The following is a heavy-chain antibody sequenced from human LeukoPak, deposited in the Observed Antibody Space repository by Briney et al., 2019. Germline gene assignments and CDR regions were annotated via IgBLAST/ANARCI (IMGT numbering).Heavy chain of an antibody. CDR3: ARLRGGYAILTGYFDY. J-gene: IGHJ4*02. CDR2: IYPGDSDN. D-gene: IGHD3-9*01. V-gene: IGHV5-51*01. CDR1: GCRFTNYW. Sequence: GEALEISFKGSGCRFTNYWIGWVRPMPGKGPEWMGIIYPGDSDNRYSPSFQGQVNISAEKCISITDLQWSSLNASDTAMYYCARLRGGYAILTGYFDYWGQGTLVTVSS.